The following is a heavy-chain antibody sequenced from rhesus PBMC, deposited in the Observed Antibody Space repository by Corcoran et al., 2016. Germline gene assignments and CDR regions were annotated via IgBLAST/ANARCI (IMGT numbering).Heavy chain of an antibody. J-gene: IGHJ6*01. CDR3: ARENYLYGVDS. CDR1: GFTFISYE. V-gene: IGHV3-100*02. Sequence: DVHLMESGGGLVKPGGSLRLSCVASGFTFISYEMHWVRQAPVKGLEWVSIISESGGNNDYAEAVKGRFTNSRDNAKNSLLLQMNSLRAEDTAVYYCARENYLYGVDSWGQGVVVTVSS. D-gene: IGHD1-1*01. CDR2: ISESGGNN.